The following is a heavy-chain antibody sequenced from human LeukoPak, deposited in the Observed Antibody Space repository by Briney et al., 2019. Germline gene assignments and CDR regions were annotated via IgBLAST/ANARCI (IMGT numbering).Heavy chain of an antibody. V-gene: IGHV3-21*01. D-gene: IGHD3-9*01. Sequence: GGSLRLSCAASGFTFSSYSMNWVRQAPGKGLEWVSSISSSSSYIYYADSVKGRFTISRDNSKNTLYLQMNSLRAEDTAVYYCAKGKVYYDILTGYFYFDYWGQGTLVTVSS. J-gene: IGHJ4*02. CDR1: GFTFSSYS. CDR2: ISSSSSYI. CDR3: AKGKVYYDILTGYFYFDY.